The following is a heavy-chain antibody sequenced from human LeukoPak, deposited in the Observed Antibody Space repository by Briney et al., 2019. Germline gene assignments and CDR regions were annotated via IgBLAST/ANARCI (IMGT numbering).Heavy chain of an antibody. V-gene: IGHV3-74*01. CDR3: AKDTTSAYGFDY. Sequence: PGGSLRLSCAASGFTFSSYWMHWVRQAPGKGLVWVSRINSDGSSTSYADSVKGRFTISRDNSKNTLYLQMNSPRAEDTAVYYCAKDTTSAYGFDYWGQGTLVTVSS. J-gene: IGHJ4*02. CDR2: INSDGSST. CDR1: GFTFSSYW. D-gene: IGHD1-1*01.